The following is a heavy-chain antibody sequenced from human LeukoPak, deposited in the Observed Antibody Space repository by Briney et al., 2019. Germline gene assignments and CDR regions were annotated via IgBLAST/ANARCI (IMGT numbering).Heavy chain of an antibody. V-gene: IGHV1-2*02. CDR1: GYTFTGYY. J-gene: IGHJ4*02. D-gene: IGHD2-2*01. CDR2: INPNSGGT. CDR3: ARGKVPAAPY. Sequence: AASVKVSCKASGYTFTGYYMHWVRQAPGQGLEWMGWINPNSGGTNYAQEFQGRVTMTRDTSISTAYMELSRLRSDDTAVYYCARGKVPAAPYWGQGTLVTVSS.